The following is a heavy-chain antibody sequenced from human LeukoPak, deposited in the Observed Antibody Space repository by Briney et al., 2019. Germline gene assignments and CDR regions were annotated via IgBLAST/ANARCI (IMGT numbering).Heavy chain of an antibody. Sequence: SETLSLTCTVSGGSISNYYWSWIRQPPGKGLEWIGYIYYSGSTNYNPSLKSRVTISVDTSKNQFSLKLSSVTAADTAVYYCARNSRSSSFDYWGQGTLVTVSS. CDR1: GGSISNYY. D-gene: IGHD6-13*01. CDR3: ARNSRSSSFDY. CDR2: IYYSGST. V-gene: IGHV4-59*01. J-gene: IGHJ4*02.